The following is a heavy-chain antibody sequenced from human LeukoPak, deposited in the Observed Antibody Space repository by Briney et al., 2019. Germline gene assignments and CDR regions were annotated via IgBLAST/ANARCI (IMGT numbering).Heavy chain of an antibody. Sequence: ASVKVSCKASGYTFTGYYMHWVRQAPGQGLEWMGWINPNSGGTNYAQKFQGRVTMTRDTSISTAYMELSSLRSEDTAVYYCARDLGSGYYTYWGQGTLVTVSS. J-gene: IGHJ4*02. CDR1: GYTFTGYY. D-gene: IGHD3-22*01. CDR3: ARDLGSGYYTY. V-gene: IGHV1-2*02. CDR2: INPNSGGT.